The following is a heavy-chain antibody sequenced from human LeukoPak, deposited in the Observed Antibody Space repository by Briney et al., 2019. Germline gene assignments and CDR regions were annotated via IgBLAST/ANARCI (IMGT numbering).Heavy chain of an antibody. CDR2: MNPNSGNT. J-gene: IGHJ4*02. CDR3: ARADIVATPCGY. V-gene: IGHV1-8*01. Sequence: ASVKFSCKASGYTFTSYDINWVRQATGQGLEWMGWMNPNSGNTGYAQKFQGRVTMTRNTSISTAYMELSSLRSEDTAVYYCARADIVATPCGYWGQGTLVTVSS. D-gene: IGHD5-12*01. CDR1: GYTFTSYD.